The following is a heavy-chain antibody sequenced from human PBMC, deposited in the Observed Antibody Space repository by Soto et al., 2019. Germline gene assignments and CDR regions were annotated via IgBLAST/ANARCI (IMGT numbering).Heavy chain of an antibody. V-gene: IGHV3-33*01. Sequence: QVQLVESGGGVVQPGRSLRLSCAASGFTFSSYGMHWVRQAPGKGLEWVAVIWYDGSNKYYADSVKGRFTISRDNSKNTLYLQMNSLRAEDTAVYYCATGLRITMIVVGGMDVWGQGTTVTVSS. CDR3: ATGLRITMIVVGGMDV. J-gene: IGHJ6*02. CDR2: IWYDGSNK. D-gene: IGHD3-22*01. CDR1: GFTFSSYG.